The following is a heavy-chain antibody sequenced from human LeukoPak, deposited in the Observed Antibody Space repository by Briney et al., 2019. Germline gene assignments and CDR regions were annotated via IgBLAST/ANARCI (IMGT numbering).Heavy chain of an antibody. CDR1: GFTFSSYG. Sequence: GSLRLSCAASGFTFSSYGMHWVRQAPGKGLEWVSSISSSSSYIYYADSVKGRFTISRDNAKNSLYLQMNSLRAEDTAVYYCARDHLFVAAEDYWGQGTLVTVSS. J-gene: IGHJ4*02. CDR3: ARDHLFVAAEDY. V-gene: IGHV3-21*01. CDR2: ISSSSSYI. D-gene: IGHD6-13*01.